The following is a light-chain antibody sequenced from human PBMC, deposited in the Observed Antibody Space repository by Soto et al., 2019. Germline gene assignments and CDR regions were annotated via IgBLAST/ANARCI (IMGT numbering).Light chain of an antibody. CDR1: QSMSSW. J-gene: IGKJ1*01. Sequence: DIQMTQSPSTLSASVGDRVIITCRASQSMSSWLAWYQQKPGKAPNLLIYKASALKSGVPSRFSGSGSGTEFTLTISSLQPDDFATYYCQQYDNDSWTFVQGTKVEIK. CDR2: KAS. V-gene: IGKV1-5*03. CDR3: QQYDNDSWT.